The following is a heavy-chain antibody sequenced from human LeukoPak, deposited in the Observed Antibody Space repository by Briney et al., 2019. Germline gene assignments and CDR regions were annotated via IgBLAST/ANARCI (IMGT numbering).Heavy chain of an antibody. V-gene: IGHV4-59*11. CDR2: IYYTGTT. D-gene: IGHD3-9*01. CDR3: ARATSWDQRNFDWPHWYLDL. CDR1: GASMSSHY. J-gene: IGHJ2*01. Sequence: SETLSLTCTVSGASMSSHYWSWIRQPPGKGLEWIGYIYYTGTTNHNPSLKNRVTISVDTSKNQFSLKLSSLTTADTAVYYCARATSWDQRNFDWPHWYLDLWGRGTLVTVSS.